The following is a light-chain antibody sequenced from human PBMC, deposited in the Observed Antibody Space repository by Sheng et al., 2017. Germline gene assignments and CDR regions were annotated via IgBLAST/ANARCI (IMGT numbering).Light chain of an antibody. V-gene: IGKV1-8*01. CDR2: AAS. J-gene: IGKJ4*01. CDR1: QGISSY. Sequence: AIRMTQSPSSFSASTGDRVTITCRASQGISSYLAWYQQKPGKAPKLLIYAASTLQSGVPSRFSGSGSGTDFTLTISCLQSEDFATYYCQQYETYPHTFGGGTKVEI. CDR3: QQYETYPHT.